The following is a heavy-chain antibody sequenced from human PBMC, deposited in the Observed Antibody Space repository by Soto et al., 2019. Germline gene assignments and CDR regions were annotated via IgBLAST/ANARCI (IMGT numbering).Heavy chain of an antibody. CDR3: TRYYYDSSGYYYFDY. V-gene: IGHV3-73*01. D-gene: IGHD3-22*01. CDR2: IRSKANSYAT. J-gene: IGHJ4*02. Sequence: QLGGSLRLSCAASGFTFSGSAMHWVRQASGKGLEWVGRIRSKANSYATAYAASVKGRFTISRDDSKNTAYLQMNSLKTEDTAVYYCTRYYYDSSGYYYFDYWGQGTLVTVSS. CDR1: GFTFSGSA.